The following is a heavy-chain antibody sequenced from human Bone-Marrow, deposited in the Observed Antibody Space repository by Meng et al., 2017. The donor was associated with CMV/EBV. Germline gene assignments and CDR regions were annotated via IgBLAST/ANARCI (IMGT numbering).Heavy chain of an antibody. D-gene: IGHD1-14*01. CDR3: ARGYNWNHGDSFDL. CDR1: GYRLSDYY. V-gene: IGHV1-2*02. Sequence: ASVKVSCKASGYRLSDYYIHWVRQAPGQGLEWMGWMNPTSGFAHYAQKFQGRVTLTRDKSISTGYMELRRLTSDDTAVYYCARGYNWNHGDSFDLWGQGTLVTVSS. CDR2: MNPTSGFA. J-gene: IGHJ3*01.